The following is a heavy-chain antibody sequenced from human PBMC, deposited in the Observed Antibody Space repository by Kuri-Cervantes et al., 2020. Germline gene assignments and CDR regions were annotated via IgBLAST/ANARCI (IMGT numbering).Heavy chain of an antibody. CDR3: ARGPAGYSYGTYFDY. CDR1: GGSISSSNW. D-gene: IGHD5-18*01. V-gene: IGHV4-4*02. CDR2: INHSGST. Sequence: GSLRLSCAVSGGSISSSNWWSWVRQPPGKGLEWIGEINHSGSTNYNPSLKSRVTISVDTSKNQFSLKLSSVTAADTAVYYCARGPAGYSYGTYFDYWGQGTLVTVSS. J-gene: IGHJ4*02.